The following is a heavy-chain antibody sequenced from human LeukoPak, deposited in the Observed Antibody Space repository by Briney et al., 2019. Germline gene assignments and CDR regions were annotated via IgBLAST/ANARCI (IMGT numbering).Heavy chain of an antibody. CDR2: ISWNSGSI. CDR3: AKDIASSPSYYAMDV. CDR1: GFIFNNYG. Sequence: GGSLRLSCAASGFIFNNYGVHWVRQAPGKGLEWVSSISWNSGSIGYADSVKGRFTISRDNAKNSLYLQMNSLRTEDTALYYCAKDIASSPSYYAMDVWGQGTTVTVSS. J-gene: IGHJ6*02. V-gene: IGHV3-9*01.